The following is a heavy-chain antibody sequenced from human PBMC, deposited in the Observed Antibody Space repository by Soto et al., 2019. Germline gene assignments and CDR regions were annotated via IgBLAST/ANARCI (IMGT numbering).Heavy chain of an antibody. J-gene: IGHJ6*04. D-gene: IGHD3-10*01. Sequence: GGSLRLSCAASGFTFDDYAMHWVRQAPGKGLEWVSGISWNSGSIGYADSVKGRFTISRDNAKNSLYLQMNSLRAEGTALYYCSKDIGVRGVIANYYYYYGMDVWGKGTTVTVSA. CDR3: SKDIGVRGVIANYYYYYGMDV. V-gene: IGHV3-9*01. CDR2: ISWNSGSI. CDR1: GFTFDDYA.